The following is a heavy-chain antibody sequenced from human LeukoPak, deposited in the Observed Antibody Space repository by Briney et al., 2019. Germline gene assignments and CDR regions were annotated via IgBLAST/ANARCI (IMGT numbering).Heavy chain of an antibody. CDR1: VLTFSSYA. J-gene: IGHJ4*02. D-gene: IGHD6-6*01. CDR2: ICSNGGSS. Sequence: GGSLRLTCACTVLTFSSYAVHWVRQAPGKGLEYVSSICSNGGSSDYPYSVKGRFTISRDKSMNKQYLHMSSLRTEYMAGYECSIVSSIAPRGYFDFWGQGTLVTVSS. V-gene: IGHV3-64*01. CDR3: SIVSSIAPRGYFDF.